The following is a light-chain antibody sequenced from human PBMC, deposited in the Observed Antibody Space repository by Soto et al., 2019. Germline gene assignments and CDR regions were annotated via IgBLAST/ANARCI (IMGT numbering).Light chain of an antibody. Sequence: EIVLTQSPATLSLSPGERATLSCRASQSVSSYLAWYQQKPGQAPRLLIYDASNRDTGIPVRFSGSLSGTYFTLPISSLEPEDFAVYYCQQRSNWPPTFGGGTKVEIK. V-gene: IGKV3-11*01. CDR3: QQRSNWPPT. J-gene: IGKJ4*01. CDR2: DAS. CDR1: QSVSSY.